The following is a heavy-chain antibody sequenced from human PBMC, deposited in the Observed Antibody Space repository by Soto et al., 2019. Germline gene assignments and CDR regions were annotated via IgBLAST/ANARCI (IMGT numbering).Heavy chain of an antibody. J-gene: IGHJ3*02. CDR1: GFTFDDYA. CDR3: VKDMGTNGHDSFER. CDR2: ISWNSGII. D-gene: IGHD2-8*01. Sequence: EVQLAESGGGLVQPGRSLRLSCAASGFTFDDYAMHWVRQAPGKGLEWVSGISWNSGIIVYSDSVKGRFTISRDNAQNFLYLRMNSLRAEDTALYYCVKDMGTNGHDSFERWGEGTMVTVSS. V-gene: IGHV3-9*01.